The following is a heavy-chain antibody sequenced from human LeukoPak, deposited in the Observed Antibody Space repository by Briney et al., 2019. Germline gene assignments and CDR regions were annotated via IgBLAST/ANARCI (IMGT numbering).Heavy chain of an antibody. Sequence: SETLSLTCTVSGGSISSYYWSWIRQPPGKGLEWIGYIYYSGSTNYNPSLKSRVTISVDTSKNQFSLKRSSVTAADTAVYYCATEQQLARFDYWGQGTLVTVSS. D-gene: IGHD6-13*01. V-gene: IGHV4-59*01. J-gene: IGHJ4*02. CDR1: GGSISSYY. CDR2: IYYSGST. CDR3: ATEQQLARFDY.